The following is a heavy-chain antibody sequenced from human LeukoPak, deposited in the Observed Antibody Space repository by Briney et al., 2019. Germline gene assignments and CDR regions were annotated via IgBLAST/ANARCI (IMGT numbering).Heavy chain of an antibody. D-gene: IGHD3-3*01. CDR3: ARAADWSGYYEGAFDY. J-gene: IGHJ4*02. V-gene: IGHV1-2*02. CDR2: LNPNSGGT. Sequence: ASETVSFKASVYIFTGYHMHSVRQAPGQGLESMGWLNPNSGGTIYEQKFQGRVTMTRDTSISTAYAELSRLRSDDTAVYYCARAADWSGYYEGAFDYWGQGTLVSVSS. CDR1: VYIFTGYH.